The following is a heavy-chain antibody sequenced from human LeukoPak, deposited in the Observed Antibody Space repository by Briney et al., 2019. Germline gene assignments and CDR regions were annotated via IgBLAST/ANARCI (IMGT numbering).Heavy chain of an antibody. D-gene: IGHD6-19*01. Sequence: GGSLRLSCAASGFTFSSYGMHWVRQAPGEGLEWVAYIPYDGSKKYYADSLKGRFSISRDNSKNTLYLQMNSLRAEDTAVYFCAKDGELYSSGWYLNYWGQGTLVTVSS. V-gene: IGHV3-30*02. CDR1: GFTFSSYG. CDR2: IPYDGSKK. CDR3: AKDGELYSSGWYLNY. J-gene: IGHJ4*02.